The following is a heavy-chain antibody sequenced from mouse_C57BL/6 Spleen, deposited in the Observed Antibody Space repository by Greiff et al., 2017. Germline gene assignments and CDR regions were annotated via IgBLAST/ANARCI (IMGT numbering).Heavy chain of an antibody. Sequence: QVQLQQSGPELVKPGASVKISCKASGYTFTDYYINWVKQRPGQGLEWIGWIFPGSGSTYYNEKFKGKATLTVDKSSSTAYMLLSSLTSEDSAVYFYSRKRGSGYCFDYWGQGTPLTVSS. CDR1: GYTFTDYY. J-gene: IGHJ2*01. V-gene: IGHV1-75*01. CDR3: SRKRGSGYCFDY. CDR2: IFPGSGST. D-gene: IGHD3-2*02.